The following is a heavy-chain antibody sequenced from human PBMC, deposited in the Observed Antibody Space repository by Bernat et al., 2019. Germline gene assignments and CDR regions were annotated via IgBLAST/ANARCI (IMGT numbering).Heavy chain of an antibody. J-gene: IGHJ3*02. D-gene: IGHD6-13*01. Sequence: EVQLVESGGGLVKPGGSLRLSCAASGFTFSSYSMNWVRQAPGKGLEWVSSISSSSSYIYYADSVKGRFTISRDNAKNSLYLQMNSLRAEDTAVYYCAGDDPYKLAAAGTRAFDIWGQGTMVTVSS. V-gene: IGHV3-21*01. CDR1: GFTFSSYS. CDR2: ISSSSSYI. CDR3: AGDDPYKLAAAGTRAFDI.